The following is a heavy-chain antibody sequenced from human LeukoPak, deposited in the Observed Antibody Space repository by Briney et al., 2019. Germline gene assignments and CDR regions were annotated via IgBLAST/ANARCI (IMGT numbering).Heavy chain of an antibody. Sequence: SETLSLTCAVYGGSFGSYYWSWIRQPPGKGLEWIGQINHSGSANYNPSLKSRVTISVDTSKNQFSLKLSSVTAADTAVYYCARLRGNYYGSGSYYRQNYYYYYMDVWGKGTTVTISS. CDR1: GGSFGSYY. CDR3: ARLRGNYYGSGSYYRQNYYYYYMDV. J-gene: IGHJ6*03. D-gene: IGHD3-10*01. V-gene: IGHV4-34*01. CDR2: INHSGSA.